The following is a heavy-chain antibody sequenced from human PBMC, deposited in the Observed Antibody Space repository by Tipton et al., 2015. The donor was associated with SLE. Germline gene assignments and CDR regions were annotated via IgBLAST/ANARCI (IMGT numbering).Heavy chain of an antibody. CDR2: IYYSGST. J-gene: IGHJ4*02. Sequence: TLSLTCTVSGGSISSYYWSWIRQPPGKGLEWIGYIYYSGSTNYNPSLKSRVTMSVDTSKNQFSLKLSSVTAADTAVYYCAGGLPVHFDYWGQGTLVTVSS. CDR1: GGSISSYY. D-gene: IGHD1-26*01. V-gene: IGHV4-59*04. CDR3: AGGLPVHFDY.